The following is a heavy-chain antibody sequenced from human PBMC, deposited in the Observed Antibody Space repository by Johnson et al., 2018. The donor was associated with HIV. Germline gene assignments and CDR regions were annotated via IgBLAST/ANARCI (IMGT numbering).Heavy chain of an antibody. D-gene: IGHD1-26*01. J-gene: IGHJ3*02. Sequence: QVQLVESGGGVVQPGRSLRLSCVASGFTFSTYGMHWVRQAPGKGLEWVAVIWYDGSNKYYADSVKGRLTISRDNSKNTLYLQMNSLRAEDTALYYCAKWGSMSATSAFDIWGQGTMVTVSS. CDR2: IWYDGSNK. V-gene: IGHV3-33*06. CDR1: GFTFSTYG. CDR3: AKWGSMSATSAFDI.